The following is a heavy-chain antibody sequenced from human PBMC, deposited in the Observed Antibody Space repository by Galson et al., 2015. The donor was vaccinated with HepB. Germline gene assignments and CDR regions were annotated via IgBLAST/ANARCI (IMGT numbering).Heavy chain of an antibody. V-gene: IGHV4-31*03. CDR1: GGSISSAAYY. CDR2: IYYSGST. D-gene: IGHD6-25*01. CDR3: ARDDSSRYSS. J-gene: IGHJ5*02. Sequence: TLSLTCTVSGGSISSAAYYWSWIRQPPGKGLEWIGYIYYSGSTYYNPSLKSRVTISVDTSKNQFSLRLSSVTAADTAVYYCARDDSSRYSSWVQGALFTASS.